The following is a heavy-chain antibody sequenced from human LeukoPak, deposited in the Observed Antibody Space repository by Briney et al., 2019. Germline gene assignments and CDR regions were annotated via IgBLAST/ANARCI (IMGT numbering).Heavy chain of an antibody. CDR3: ARGAVAWYYGMDV. J-gene: IGHJ6*02. D-gene: IGHD6-19*01. V-gene: IGHV1-69*02. Sequence: SVKVSCKASGGSFSSYTISWVRQAPGQGLEWVGRIIPILGIANYAQKFQGRVTITADKSTSTAYMELSSLRSEDTAVYYCARGAVAWYYGMDVWGQGTTVTVSS. CDR1: GGSFSSYT. CDR2: IIPILGIA.